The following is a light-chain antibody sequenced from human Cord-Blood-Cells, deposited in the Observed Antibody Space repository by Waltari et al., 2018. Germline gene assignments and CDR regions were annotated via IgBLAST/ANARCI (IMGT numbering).Light chain of an antibody. Sequence: EIVLTQSPGTLSLSPGERATLSCRASQSVSSSYLAWYQQKPGQAPRLLIYGASSRAAGIQDRFRGSGSGTDFTLTISRLEPEDFAVYYCQQYGSSFTFGPGTKVDIK. CDR1: QSVSSSY. CDR3: QQYGSSFT. J-gene: IGKJ3*01. V-gene: IGKV3-20*01. CDR2: GAS.